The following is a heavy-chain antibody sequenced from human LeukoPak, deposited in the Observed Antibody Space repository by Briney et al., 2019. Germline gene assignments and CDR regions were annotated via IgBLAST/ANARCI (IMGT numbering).Heavy chain of an antibody. CDR1: GFTFSSYT. V-gene: IGHV3-21*04. D-gene: IGHD3-3*01. CDR2: ISSSSDYI. Sequence: GGSLRLSCAASGFTFSSYTMNWVRQAPGKGLEWVSSISSSSDYIYYADSVKGRFSISRDNAKNSLYLQMNSLRAEDTAVYYCARDYDFWSGYLDYWGQGTLVIVSS. J-gene: IGHJ4*02. CDR3: ARDYDFWSGYLDY.